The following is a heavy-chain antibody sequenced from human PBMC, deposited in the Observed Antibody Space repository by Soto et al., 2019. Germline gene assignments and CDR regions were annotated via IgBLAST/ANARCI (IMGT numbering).Heavy chain of an antibody. CDR1: TDTFRNYG. CDR3: ARDRDYGIYGGFFDL. V-gene: IGHV1-18*01. J-gene: IGHJ4*02. D-gene: IGHD4-17*01. Sequence: QVHLVQSGSEVEKPGASVKVSCRAATDTFRNYGVSWVRQAPGQGLEWLGWISGFNGDTNYEQNFQDRVTLTLDTSTTSAYMELRRLRSDDTAVYYCARDRDYGIYGGFFDLWGQGTLVIVSS. CDR2: ISGFNGDT.